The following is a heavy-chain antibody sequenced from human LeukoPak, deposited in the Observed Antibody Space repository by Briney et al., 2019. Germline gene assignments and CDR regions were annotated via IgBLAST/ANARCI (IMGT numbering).Heavy chain of an antibody. V-gene: IGHV4-59*08. CDR3: ARHFLRGGFDS. D-gene: IGHD5-12*01. CDR2: IYETGHT. J-gene: IGHJ4*02. Sequence: ETLSLTCTVSGGSISSYYWSWIRQPPGKGLEWIAYIYETGHTGYNPSLKTRVTISLDASKNQFSLKLNSVTAADTAVYYCARHFLRGGFDSWGQGTLAAVSS. CDR1: GGSISSYY.